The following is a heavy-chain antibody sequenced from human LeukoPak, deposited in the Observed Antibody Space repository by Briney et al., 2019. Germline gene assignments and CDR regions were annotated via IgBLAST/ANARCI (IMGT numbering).Heavy chain of an antibody. J-gene: IGHJ4*02. D-gene: IGHD3-22*01. V-gene: IGHV4-59*01. CDR1: GGSISNYY. CDR2: IFSRGSS. Sequence: SETLSLTCSVSGGSISNYYWSWIRQPPGKGLEWIGYIFSRGSSNYSPSLQSRVTISVDTSKNRFSLKLSSVTAADTAVYYCARASDSSGYYGLDYWGQGTLVTVSS. CDR3: ARASDSSGYYGLDY.